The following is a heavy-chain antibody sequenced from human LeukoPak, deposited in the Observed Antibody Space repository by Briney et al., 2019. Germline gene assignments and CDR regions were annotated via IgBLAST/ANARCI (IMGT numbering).Heavy chain of an antibody. J-gene: IGHJ4*02. CDR3: AKGESHPKYYFDY. Sequence: GGSLRLSFAASGFTFSTYAMRWVRQAPGKGLEWVSTISGSDGRAYYADSVKGRFTISRDNSKNTLYLQMNSLRAEDTAVYYCAKGESHPKYYFDYWGQGTLVTVSS. D-gene: IGHD3-10*01. V-gene: IGHV3-23*01. CDR2: ISGSDGRA. CDR1: GFTFSTYA.